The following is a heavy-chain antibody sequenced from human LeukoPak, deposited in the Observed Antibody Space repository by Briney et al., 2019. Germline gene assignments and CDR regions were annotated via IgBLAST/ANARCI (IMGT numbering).Heavy chain of an antibody. D-gene: IGHD5-18*01. V-gene: IGHV4-31*03. Sequence: PSETLSLTCTVSGGSISSGGYYWSWIRQHPGKGLEWIGYIYYSGSTYYNPSLKSRVTISVDTSKNQFSLKLSSVTAADTAVYYCAREGGAITAMVTAFDYWDQGTLVTVSS. CDR1: GGSISSGGYY. J-gene: IGHJ4*02. CDR2: IYYSGST. CDR3: AREGGAITAMVTAFDY.